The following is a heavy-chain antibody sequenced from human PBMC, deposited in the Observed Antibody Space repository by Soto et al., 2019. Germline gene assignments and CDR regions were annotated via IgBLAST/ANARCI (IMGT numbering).Heavy chain of an antibody. V-gene: IGHV3-9*01. D-gene: IGHD3-9*01. J-gene: IGHJ4*02. Sequence: GGSLRLSCAASGFTFDDYAMHWVRQAPGKGLEWVSGISWNSGSIGYADSVKGRFNISRDNAKNSLFLQMNSLRAVDTALFYCAKDMTALFALVTYWGQGTLVTVSS. CDR2: ISWNSGSI. CDR1: GFTFDDYA. CDR3: AKDMTALFALVTY.